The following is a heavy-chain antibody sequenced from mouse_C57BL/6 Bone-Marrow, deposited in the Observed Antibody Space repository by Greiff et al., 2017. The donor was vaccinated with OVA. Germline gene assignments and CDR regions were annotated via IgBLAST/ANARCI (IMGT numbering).Heavy chain of an antibody. CDR1: GFSFTSYC. J-gene: IGHJ4*01. CDR3: ASRKTRAMDY. CDR2: IWGVGST. Sequence: VQRVESGPGLVAPSQSLSITCTVSGFSFTSYCVDWVRQSPGKGLEWLGVIWGVGSTNDNSALKSRLSISKDNSKSHVFLKMNSLQTDDKAMYYCASRKTRAMDYWGQGTSVTVSS. V-gene: IGHV2-6*01.